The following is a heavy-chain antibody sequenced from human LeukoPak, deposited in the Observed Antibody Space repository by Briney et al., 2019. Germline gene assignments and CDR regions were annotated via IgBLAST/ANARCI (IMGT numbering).Heavy chain of an antibody. CDR2: ISGSGGST. Sequence: GGSLRLSCEASGFTFSSYAMSWVRQAPGKGLEWVSSISGSGGSTYYADSVKGRFTISRDNSKNTLYLQMNSLRAEDTAVYYCAKEASRWEAHLVDYWGQGTLVTVSS. J-gene: IGHJ4*02. CDR1: GFTFSSYA. V-gene: IGHV3-23*01. CDR3: AKEASRWEAHLVDY. D-gene: IGHD2-8*02.